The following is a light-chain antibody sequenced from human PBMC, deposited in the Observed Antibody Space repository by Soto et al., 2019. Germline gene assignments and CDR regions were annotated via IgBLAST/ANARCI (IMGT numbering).Light chain of an antibody. V-gene: IGKV3-20*01. Sequence: EIVLTQSPGTLSLSPGERATLSCRASQSVSSSYLAWYQQKPGQAPRLLIYGASSRDTGIPDRFSGSGSGTAFTLTISRLEPEDFAVYYCQQYGSSPPYTFGQGTKLEIK. CDR2: GAS. CDR1: QSVSSSY. CDR3: QQYGSSPPYT. J-gene: IGKJ2*01.